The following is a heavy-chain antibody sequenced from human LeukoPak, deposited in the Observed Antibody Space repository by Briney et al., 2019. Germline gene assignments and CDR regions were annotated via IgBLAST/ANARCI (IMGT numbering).Heavy chain of an antibody. D-gene: IGHD3-16*01. CDR3: ARPIWGWYMDV. V-gene: IGHV3-74*01. Sequence: PGGSLRLSCAASGFIFSSYWMHWVRQAPGKGLVWVSRINTDGSRTNYADSVKGRFTISRDNSKNTLYLQMNSLRAEDTAVYYCARPIWGWYMDVWGKGTTVTVSS. CDR2: INTDGSRT. CDR1: GFIFSSYW. J-gene: IGHJ6*03.